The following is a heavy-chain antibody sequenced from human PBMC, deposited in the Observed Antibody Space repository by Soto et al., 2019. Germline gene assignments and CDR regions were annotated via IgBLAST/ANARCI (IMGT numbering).Heavy chain of an antibody. CDR1: GGSMTNNY. CDR3: ASSLTVTRFDQ. J-gene: IGHJ4*02. CDR2: VFYTGST. Sequence: QVHLQDSGQGLVKPSETLSLFCNVSGGSMTNNYWSWIRQAPGKGLEWIGYVFYTGSTNYNPSLKIRVTISVDTSKKQFFLRLSSVTAADTAVYYCASSLTVTRFDQWGQGTRVTVS. V-gene: IGHV4-59*01. D-gene: IGHD4-17*01.